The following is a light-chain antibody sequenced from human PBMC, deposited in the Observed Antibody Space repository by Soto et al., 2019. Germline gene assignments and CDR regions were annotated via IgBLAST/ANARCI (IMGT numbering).Light chain of an antibody. J-gene: IGKJ1*01. CDR3: QQYGSSPRT. Sequence: IVLTQSPGTLSLSPGERATLSCSASQSVSSSYLAWYQQKPGQAPRLLIYGASSRATGIPDRFSGSGSGTDFTLTLSRLEPEDFAVYYCQQYGSSPRTFGQGTKVEIK. CDR1: QSVSSSY. CDR2: GAS. V-gene: IGKV3-20*01.